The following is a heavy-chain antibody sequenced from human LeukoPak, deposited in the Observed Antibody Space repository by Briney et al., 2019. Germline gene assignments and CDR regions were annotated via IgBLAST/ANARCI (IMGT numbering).Heavy chain of an antibody. CDR2: ISSSSSYI. D-gene: IGHD4-17*01. Sequence: GGPLRLSCVASGFTFSSYSMNWVRQAPGKGLEWVSSISSSSSYIYYADSVKGRFTISRDNAKNSLYLQMNSLRAEDTAVYYCARDDYGDFVIDYWGQGTLVTVSS. CDR3: ARDDYGDFVIDY. V-gene: IGHV3-21*01. CDR1: GFTFSSYS. J-gene: IGHJ4*02.